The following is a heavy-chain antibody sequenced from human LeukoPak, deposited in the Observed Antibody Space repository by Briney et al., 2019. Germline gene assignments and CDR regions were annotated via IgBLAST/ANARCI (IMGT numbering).Heavy chain of an antibody. Sequence: GASVKVSCKASGYTFTSYGISWVRQAPGQGLEWMGWISAYDGNTDYAQNLQGRVTMTTDTSTSTAYMELRSLRSDDTAVYYRARAVRGYSYAYLPYWGQGTLVTVSS. V-gene: IGHV1-18*01. J-gene: IGHJ4*02. CDR1: GYTFTSYG. D-gene: IGHD5-18*01. CDR2: ISAYDGNT. CDR3: ARAVRGYSYAYLPY.